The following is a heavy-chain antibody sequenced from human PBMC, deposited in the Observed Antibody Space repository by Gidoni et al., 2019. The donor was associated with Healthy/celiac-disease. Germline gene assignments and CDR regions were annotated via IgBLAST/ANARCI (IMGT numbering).Heavy chain of an antibody. V-gene: IGHV4-39*02. Sequence: QLQLQESGPGLVKPSETLSLTCTVSGGSISSSSYYWGWIRQPPGKGLEWIGSIYYSGSTYYNPSLKSRVTISVDTSKNQFSLKLSAVTAADTAVYYCARDNIGAPWDYVAAAGGGMDVWGQGTTVTVSS. CDR1: GGSISSSSYY. J-gene: IGHJ6*02. D-gene: IGHD6-13*01. CDR2: IYYSGST. CDR3: ARDNIGAPWDYVAAAGGGMDV.